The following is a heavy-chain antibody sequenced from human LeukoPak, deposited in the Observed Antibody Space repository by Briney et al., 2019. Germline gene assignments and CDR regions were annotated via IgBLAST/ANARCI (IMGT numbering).Heavy chain of an antibody. Sequence: ASVKVSCTVSGYTLTELSMHWVRQAPGKGLEWMGGFDPEDGETIYAQKFQGRVTMTEDTSTDTAYMELSSLRSEDTAVYYCATDPVWGVYYGMDVWGQGTTVTVSS. D-gene: IGHD3-16*01. CDR2: FDPEDGET. V-gene: IGHV1-24*01. J-gene: IGHJ6*02. CDR3: ATDPVWGVYYGMDV. CDR1: GYTLTELS.